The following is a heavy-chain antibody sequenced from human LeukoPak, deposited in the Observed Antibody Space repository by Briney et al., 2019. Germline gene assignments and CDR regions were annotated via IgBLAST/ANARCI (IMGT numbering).Heavy chain of an antibody. V-gene: IGHV1-2*02. D-gene: IGHD6-19*01. CDR3: ARAAIAVAGDYHYHYMDV. Sequence: GASVKVSCKASGYTFTGHYMHWVRQAPGQGLEWMGWISPNSGDTDCAQRFQGRVTMTRDTSISTAYMELSRLTSDDTAVYYCARAAIAVAGDYHYHYMDVWGKGTTVTVSS. J-gene: IGHJ6*03. CDR2: ISPNSGDT. CDR1: GYTFTGHY.